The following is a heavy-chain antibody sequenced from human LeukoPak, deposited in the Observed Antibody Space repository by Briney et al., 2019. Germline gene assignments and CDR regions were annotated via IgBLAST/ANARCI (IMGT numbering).Heavy chain of an antibody. D-gene: IGHD4-17*01. Sequence: SETLSLTCTVSGGSISSSSYFWGWIRQPPGKGLEWIGSISYSETAYYNPSLKSQAIISVDTSKNQFSVKLYSVTAADTAVYYCARDGRTAVTTHSNWFDPWGQGTLVTVSS. CDR1: GGSISSSSYF. V-gene: IGHV4-39*07. CDR2: ISYSETA. J-gene: IGHJ5*02. CDR3: ARDGRTAVTTHSNWFDP.